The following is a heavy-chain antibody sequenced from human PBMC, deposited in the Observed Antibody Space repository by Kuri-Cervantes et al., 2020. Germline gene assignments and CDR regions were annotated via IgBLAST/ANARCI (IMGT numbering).Heavy chain of an antibody. J-gene: IGHJ4*02. V-gene: IGHV2-5*02. CDR1: GFPLSTSGVG. Sequence: PTLVKPTQTLTLTCTFSGFPLSTSGVGVGWIRQPPGKALEWLALIYWDDDKRYSPSLKSRLTITKDTSKNQVVLTMTNMDPVDTATYYCARILGYGGNSDYFDYWGQGNLVTVSS. CDR3: ARILGYGGNSDYFDY. CDR2: IYWDDDK. D-gene: IGHD4-23*01.